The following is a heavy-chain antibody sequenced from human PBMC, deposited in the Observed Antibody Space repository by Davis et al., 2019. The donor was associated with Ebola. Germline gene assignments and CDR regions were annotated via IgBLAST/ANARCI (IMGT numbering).Heavy chain of an antibody. J-gene: IGHJ5*02. D-gene: IGHD2-2*01. CDR1: GGTFSSYA. CDR2: IIPIFGTA. V-gene: IGHV1-69*13. Sequence: AASVKVSCKASGGTFSSYAISWVRQAPGQGLEWMGGIIPIFGTANYAQKFQGRVTITADESTSTAYMELSSLRSEDTAVYYCARDGDLGYCSSTSCHGWFDPWGQGTLVTVSS. CDR3: ARDGDLGYCSSTSCHGWFDP.